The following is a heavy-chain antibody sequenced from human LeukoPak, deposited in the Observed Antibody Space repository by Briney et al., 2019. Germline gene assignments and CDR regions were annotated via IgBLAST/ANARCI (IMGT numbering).Heavy chain of an antibody. CDR2: ISYDGSNK. CDR3: AKAPVTSCRGAYCYPFDY. V-gene: IGHV3-30*04. D-gene: IGHD2-21*01. CDR1: GFIFSSYA. J-gene: IGHJ4*02. Sequence: GGSLRLSCAASGFIFSSYAMHWVRRAPGKGLEWVALISYDGSNKYYADSVKGRFTISRDNSKNTLYLQMNSLRAEDTAVYYCAKAPVTSCRGAYCYPFDYWGQGTLVTVSS.